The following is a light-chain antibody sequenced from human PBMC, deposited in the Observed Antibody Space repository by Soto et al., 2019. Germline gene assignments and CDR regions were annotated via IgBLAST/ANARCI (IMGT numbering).Light chain of an antibody. CDR2: KVS. CDR1: QDLNDW. J-gene: IGKJ1*01. V-gene: IGKV1-5*03. Sequence: DIQMTQSPSTLSASVGDTVTITCRASQDLNDWLAWFQQKPGKAPNLLIYKVSNLESGVPSRFSGSGYGTEFTLTISSLQPDDFASYYCQQYNGYSWAFGQGTKVEIK. CDR3: QQYNGYSWA.